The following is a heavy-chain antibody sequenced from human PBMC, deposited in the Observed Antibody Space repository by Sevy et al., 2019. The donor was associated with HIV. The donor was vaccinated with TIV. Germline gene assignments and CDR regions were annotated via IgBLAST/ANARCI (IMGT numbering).Heavy chain of an antibody. J-gene: IGHJ4*02. CDR2: IIPSGDT. V-gene: IGHV4-34*01. CDR1: GGSLSGYY. Sequence: SETLSLTCAVYGGSLSGYYWSWIRQTPGKRLEWIEDIIPSGDTNYNPSLKSRVTISIDTSKNQFSLKLNSVTAADTAMYFCARGQWEHPYWGQGSLVTVSS. D-gene: IGHD1-26*01. CDR3: ARGQWEHPY.